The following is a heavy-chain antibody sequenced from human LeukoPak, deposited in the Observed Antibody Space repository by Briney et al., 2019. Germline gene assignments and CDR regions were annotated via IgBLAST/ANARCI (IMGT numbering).Heavy chain of an antibody. J-gene: IGHJ4*02. D-gene: IGHD3-22*01. CDR1: GYTFTGYY. Sequence: ASVTVSFKASGYTFTGYYMHWVRQAPGQGLEWMGWINPNSGGTNYAQKFQGRVTMTRDTSISTAYMELSRLRSDDTAVYYCARIRGSYYYDSSGYADYWGQGTLVTVSS. V-gene: IGHV1-2*02. CDR3: ARIRGSYYYDSSGYADY. CDR2: INPNSGGT.